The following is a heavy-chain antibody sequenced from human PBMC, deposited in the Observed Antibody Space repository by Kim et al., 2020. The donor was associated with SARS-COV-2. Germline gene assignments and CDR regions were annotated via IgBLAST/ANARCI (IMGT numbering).Heavy chain of an antibody. D-gene: IGHD1-26*01. CDR3: ARPRVGATTGFDY. J-gene: IGHJ4*02. V-gene: IGHV4-39*02. Sequence: NPSRKIRVTISVDTSTTHFSLKLSSVTAADTAVYYCARPRVGATTGFDYWGQGTLVTVSS.